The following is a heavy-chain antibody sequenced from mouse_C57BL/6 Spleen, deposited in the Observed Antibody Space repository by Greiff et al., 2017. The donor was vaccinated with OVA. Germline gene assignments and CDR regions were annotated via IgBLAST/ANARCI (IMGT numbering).Heavy chain of an antibody. Sequence: QVQLKESGPELVKPGASVKISCKASGYAFSSSWMNWVKQRPGKGLEWIGRIYPGDGDTNYNGKFKGKATLTADKSSSTAYMQLSSLTSEDSAVYFSARSPPYYYGSLSDYWGQGTTLTVSS. CDR2: IYPGDGDT. J-gene: IGHJ2*01. V-gene: IGHV1-82*01. CDR1: GYAFSSSW. CDR3: ARSPPYYYGSLSDY. D-gene: IGHD1-1*01.